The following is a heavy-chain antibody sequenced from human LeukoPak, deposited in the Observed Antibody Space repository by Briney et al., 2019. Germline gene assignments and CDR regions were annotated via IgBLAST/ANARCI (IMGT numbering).Heavy chain of an antibody. V-gene: IGHV3-7*04. J-gene: IGHJ4*02. CDR2: IKQDGSDK. CDR1: GFTFSNFW. Sequence: PGRSLRLSCAASGFTFSNFWMSWVRQAPGKGLEWVANIKQDGSDKYYLDSVKGRFSISRDNAKNSLYLQMNSLRAEDTAVYYCARDERLFQSAYWGQGTLVTVSS. D-gene: IGHD3-3*01. CDR3: ARDERLFQSAY.